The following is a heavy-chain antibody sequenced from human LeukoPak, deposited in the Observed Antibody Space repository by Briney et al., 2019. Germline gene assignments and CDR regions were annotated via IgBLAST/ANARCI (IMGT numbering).Heavy chain of an antibody. CDR2: ISWNSGSI. CDR1: GFTFDDYA. J-gene: IGHJ4*02. Sequence: GRSLRLSCAASGFTFDDYAMHWVRQVPGKGLEWVSGISWNSGSIGYADSVKGRFTISRDNAKNSLYLHMNSLSAEDMALYYCAKGKKITVAGLFDCWGQGTLVTVSS. CDR3: AKGKKITVAGLFDC. V-gene: IGHV3-9*03. D-gene: IGHD6-19*01.